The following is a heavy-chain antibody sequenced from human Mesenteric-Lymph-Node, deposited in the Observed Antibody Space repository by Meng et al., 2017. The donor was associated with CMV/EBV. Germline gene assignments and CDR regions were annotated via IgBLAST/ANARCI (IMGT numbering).Heavy chain of an antibody. CDR2: IYYSESV. CDR3: ARTTGKDYFDY. J-gene: IGHJ4*02. CDR1: GASISRGGFY. V-gene: IGHV4-31*03. Sequence: CTVSGASISRGGFYWIWIRQRPGKGLEWIGYIYYSESVYRTPSLMSRVSISVDTSKNQFSLNLSSVTAADTATYFCARTTGKDYFDYWGQGTLVTVSS. D-gene: IGHD4-17*01.